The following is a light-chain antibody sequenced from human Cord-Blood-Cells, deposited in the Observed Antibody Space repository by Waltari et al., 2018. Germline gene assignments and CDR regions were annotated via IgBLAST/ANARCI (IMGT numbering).Light chain of an antibody. Sequence: QAVLTQPSSSSPSPGPPASPTSPFPSGFNVGTSRLYCYHHNPGSPPQYLLRYKSDSDKQQGSGVPSRFSGSKDASANAGILLISGLQSEDEADYYCMIWHSSAWVFGGGTKLTVL. CDR1: SGFNVGTSR. J-gene: IGLJ3*02. V-gene: IGLV5-45*02. CDR2: YKSDSDK. CDR3: MIWHSSAWV.